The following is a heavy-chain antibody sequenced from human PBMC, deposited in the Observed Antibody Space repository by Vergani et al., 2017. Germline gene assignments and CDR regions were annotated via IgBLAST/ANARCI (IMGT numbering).Heavy chain of an antibody. V-gene: IGHV3-48*01. Sequence: EVQLVESGGGLVQPGGSLRLSCAASGFTFSSYSMNWVRQAPGKGLEWVSYISSSSSTIYYADSVKGRFTISRDNSKNTLYLQMNSLRAEDTAVYYCARGEWSTSPYYYYMDVWGKGTTVTVSS. CDR2: ISSSSSTI. CDR1: GFTFSSYS. CDR3: ARGEWSTSPYYYYMDV. D-gene: IGHD2-2*01. J-gene: IGHJ6*03.